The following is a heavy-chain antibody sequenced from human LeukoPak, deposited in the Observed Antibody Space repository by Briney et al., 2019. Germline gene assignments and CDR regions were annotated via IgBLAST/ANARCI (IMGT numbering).Heavy chain of an antibody. CDR3: ARDIGPSIVVVPAAIGY. Sequence: PGRSLRLSCAASGFTFSSYAMHWDRQAPGKGLEWVAVISYDGSNKYYADSVKGRFTISRDNSKNTLYLQMNSLRAEDTAVYYCARDIGPSIVVVPAAIGYWGQGTLVTVSS. CDR1: GFTFSSYA. CDR2: ISYDGSNK. V-gene: IGHV3-30-3*01. D-gene: IGHD2-2*01. J-gene: IGHJ4*02.